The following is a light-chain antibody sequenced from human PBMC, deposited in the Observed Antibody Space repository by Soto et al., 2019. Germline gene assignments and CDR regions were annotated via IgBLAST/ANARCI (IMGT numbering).Light chain of an antibody. CDR1: TGAVTGNYY. Sequence: QAVVTQEPSLTVAPGGTVTLTCASRTGAVTGNYYANWFQQKPGQAPRTLIYTTSDRYSWTPARFSGSLLGGKAALTLSAVQPEDEAEYYCLLYYGGADFFGPGTKLTVL. CDR2: TTS. V-gene: IGLV7-43*01. J-gene: IGLJ1*01. CDR3: LLYYGGADF.